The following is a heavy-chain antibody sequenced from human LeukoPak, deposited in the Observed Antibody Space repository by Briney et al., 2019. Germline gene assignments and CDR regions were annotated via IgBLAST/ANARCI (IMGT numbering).Heavy chain of an antibody. CDR3: ARDGEEEYCSGGSCYPRDGYDY. J-gene: IGHJ4*02. D-gene: IGHD2-15*01. CDR1: GFTFSRYW. V-gene: IGHV3-7*01. CDR2: IKQDGSEK. Sequence: GGSLRLSCAASGFTFSRYWMTWVRQAPGKGLEWVANIKQDGSEKYYVDSVKGRFTISRDNAKNSLYLQMNSLRAEDTAVYYCARDGEEEYCSGGSCYPRDGYDYWGQGTLVTVSS.